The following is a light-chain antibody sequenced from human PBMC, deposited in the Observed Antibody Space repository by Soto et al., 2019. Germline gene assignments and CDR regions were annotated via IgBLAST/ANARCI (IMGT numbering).Light chain of an antibody. Sequence: VMTQSPATLSVSPGERATLSCRASQNVGRNLAWYQQKPGQAPRLLIFGASTRATGVPARFSGSGSGTEFALPLSSLQSQDFALYYCHHYDNWPPPTFGQGPKVEIK. V-gene: IGKV3-15*01. CDR1: QNVGRN. CDR2: GAS. J-gene: IGKJ1*01. CDR3: HHYDNWPPPT.